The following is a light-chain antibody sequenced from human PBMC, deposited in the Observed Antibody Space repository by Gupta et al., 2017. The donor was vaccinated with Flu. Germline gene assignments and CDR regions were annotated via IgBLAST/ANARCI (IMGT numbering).Light chain of an antibody. V-gene: IGKV3-11*01. CDR1: QSVSSY. CDR3: QQRNNWPRT. J-gene: IGKJ2*01. CDR2: DAS. Sequence: DIVLTQSPDTLSLSPGERATLSCRASQSVSSYLAWYQRKPGQAPRLLIYDASNRATGIPARFSGSGSGTEFILTISSLEPEEFAVYYCQQRNNWPRTFGQGTKLDIK.